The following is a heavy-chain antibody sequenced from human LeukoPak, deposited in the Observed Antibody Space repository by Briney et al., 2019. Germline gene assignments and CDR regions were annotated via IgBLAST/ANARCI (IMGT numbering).Heavy chain of an antibody. V-gene: IGHV3-53*05. CDR1: GFTVSGTY. D-gene: IGHD6-6*01. Sequence: GGSLRLTCTASGFTVSGTYMDWVRQAPGKGLEWVSVIYGGGGTVYADSVKGRFTISRDNSKNMVYLQMNSLRSEDTAVYYCAMESSSSYYFDYWGQGTLVTVSS. CDR3: AMESSSSYYFDY. J-gene: IGHJ4*02. CDR2: IYGGGGT.